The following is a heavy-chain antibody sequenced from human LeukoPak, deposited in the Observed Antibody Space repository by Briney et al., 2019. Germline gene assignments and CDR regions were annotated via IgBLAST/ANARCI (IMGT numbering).Heavy chain of an antibody. V-gene: IGHV4-34*01. CDR2: INHSGGT. CDR1: GGSFSDYH. D-gene: IGHD3-16*02. J-gene: IGHJ4*02. CDR3: ARVSDIMISFGGGISYFDY. Sequence: SETLSLTCALYGGSFSDYHWTWIRQPPGKGLEWIGEINHSGGTDYNPSLRSRLTISVDTSKKQFSLQLSSATAADTGVYYCARVSDIMISFGGGISYFDYWGQGSLVTVSS.